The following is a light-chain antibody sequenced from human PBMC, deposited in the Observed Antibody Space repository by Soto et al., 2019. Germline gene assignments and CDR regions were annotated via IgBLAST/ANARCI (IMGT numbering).Light chain of an antibody. J-gene: IGKJ4*01. CDR3: QQYENLPLT. V-gene: IGKV1-33*01. CDR2: DAS. Sequence: DIQMTLYPSSLSAAVGDRITITWRASQSISSYLNWYQQKPGKAPKLLIYDASNLETGVPSRFSGSGSGTDFTFTISSLQPEDIATYYCQQYENLPLTFGGGTKVDIK. CDR1: QSISSY.